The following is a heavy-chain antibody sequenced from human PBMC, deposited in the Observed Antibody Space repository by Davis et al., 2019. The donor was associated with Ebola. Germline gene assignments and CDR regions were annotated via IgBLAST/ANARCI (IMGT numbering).Heavy chain of an antibody. Sequence: GEFLKISCAASGFTVSHNYMTWVRQAPGKGLEWVAVLYTSDRTFYADSVKGRFTISRNRSNNTVYLQMNSLKTEDTAVYFCVRERAAGPFEYWGQGSLVTVSS. CDR2: LYTSDRT. CDR3: VRERAAGPFEY. V-gene: IGHV3-66*01. J-gene: IGHJ4*02. D-gene: IGHD6-13*01. CDR1: GFTVSHNY.